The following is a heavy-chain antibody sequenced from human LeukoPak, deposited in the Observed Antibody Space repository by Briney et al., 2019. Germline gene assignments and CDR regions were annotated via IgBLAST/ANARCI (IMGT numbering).Heavy chain of an antibody. J-gene: IGHJ4*02. D-gene: IGHD3-10*01. CDR3: ARDRFGMSATGSDFDY. Sequence: SETLSLTCSVSGYSISSGYYWGWVRQTPGMGLEWIGSIHHSGSTYYNPTLKSRVTISLDTSKTQISLTLTSVTAAETAVYYCARDRFGMSATGSDFDYWGQGILVTVSS. CDR1: GYSISSGYY. CDR2: IHHSGST. V-gene: IGHV4-38-2*02.